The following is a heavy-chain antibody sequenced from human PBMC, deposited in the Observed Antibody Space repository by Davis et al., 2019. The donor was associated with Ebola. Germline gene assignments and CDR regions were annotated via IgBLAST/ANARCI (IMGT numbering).Heavy chain of an antibody. CDR1: GFTFSSYG. J-gene: IGHJ4*02. CDR3: AKSKKTTTVTTFSLDY. D-gene: IGHD4-17*01. Sequence: PGGSLRLSCAASGFTFSSYGMHWVRQAPGKGLEWVAFIRYDGSNKYYADSVKGRFTISRDNSKNTLYLQMNSLRAEDTAVYYCAKSKKTTTVTTFSLDYWGQGTLVTVSS. V-gene: IGHV3-30*02. CDR2: IRYDGSNK.